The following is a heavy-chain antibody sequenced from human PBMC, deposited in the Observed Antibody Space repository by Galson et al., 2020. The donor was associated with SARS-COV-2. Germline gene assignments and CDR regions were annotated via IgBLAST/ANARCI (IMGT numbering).Heavy chain of an antibody. J-gene: IGHJ4*02. Sequence: KISCKASGGTFSSYAISWVRQAPGQGLEWMGGIIPIFGTANYAQKFQGRVTITADESTSTAYMELSSLRSEDTAVYYCARREGNYYDSSGYYYDYWGQGTLVTVSS. D-gene: IGHD3-22*01. V-gene: IGHV1-69*01. CDR2: IIPIFGTA. CDR3: ARREGNYYDSSGYYYDY. CDR1: GGTFSSYA.